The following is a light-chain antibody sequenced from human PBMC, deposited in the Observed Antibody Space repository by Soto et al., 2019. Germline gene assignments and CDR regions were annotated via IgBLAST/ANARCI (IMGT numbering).Light chain of an antibody. J-gene: IGLJ3*02. CDR1: NGDVGGYKY. V-gene: IGLV2-14*03. CDR2: GVS. Sequence: QRALTQPASVSGSPGQSIAISYTRSNGDVGGYKYVSWYQQHPGKAPKLLIFGVSNRPSGVSNRFSGSKSGNTASLTISGLQAEDEADYYCSSYKGSSTVFGGGTQLTVL. CDR3: SSYKGSSTV.